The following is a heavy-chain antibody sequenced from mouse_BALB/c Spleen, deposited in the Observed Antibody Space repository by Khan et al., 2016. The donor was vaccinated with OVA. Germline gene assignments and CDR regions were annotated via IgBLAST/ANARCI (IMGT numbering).Heavy chain of an antibody. J-gene: IGHJ2*01. Sequence: EVQLQESGAELGRPGSSVKLSCKTSGSTFTSYGIKWVKQRPGQGLEWIGYIYPGNGYTEYNEKFQGKAILTSDTSSSTAYMQLRSLTSEDSAICFCTTAYYRYYFDYWGQGTTLTVSS. V-gene: IGHV1S134*01. CDR2: IYPGNGYT. CDR1: GSTFTSYG. D-gene: IGHD2-14*01. CDR3: TTAYYRYYFDY.